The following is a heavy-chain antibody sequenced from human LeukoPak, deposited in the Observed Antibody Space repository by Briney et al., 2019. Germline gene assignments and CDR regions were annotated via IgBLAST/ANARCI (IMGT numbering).Heavy chain of an antibody. CDR1: GFIFSPYA. V-gene: IGHV3-64D*06. Sequence: GGSLRLSCSASGFIFSPYAMHWVRQAPGKGLEYISSISSEGKTTYYADSVKGRFTISRDNSKNTLYLQMSSLRPEDTAVYYCVKDRWVDHWGQGTLVTVSS. CDR3: VKDRWVDH. CDR2: ISSEGKTT. D-gene: IGHD6-13*01. J-gene: IGHJ4*02.